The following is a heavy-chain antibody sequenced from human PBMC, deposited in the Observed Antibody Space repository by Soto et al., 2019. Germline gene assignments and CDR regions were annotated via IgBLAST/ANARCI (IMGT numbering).Heavy chain of an antibody. CDR2: VYYSGST. D-gene: IGHD3-16*01. CDR3: ASPTLGAFDI. V-gene: IGHV4-39*01. Sequence: QLQLQESGPGLVKPSETLSLPCTVSGGSISSSNYYWGWIRQPPGKGLEWIGSVYYSGSTSYNSSTKSRVTISVDTSKNRFSLRLSSVTAADTAVYYCASPTLGAFDIWGQGTMVTVSS. J-gene: IGHJ3*02. CDR1: GGSISSSNYY.